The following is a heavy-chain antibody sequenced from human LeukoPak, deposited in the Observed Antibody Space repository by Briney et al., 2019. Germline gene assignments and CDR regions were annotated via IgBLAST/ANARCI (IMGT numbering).Heavy chain of an antibody. CDR1: GYTFTSYG. D-gene: IGHD5-24*01. Sequence: ASVKVSCKASGYTFTSYGISWVRQAPGQGLEWMGWISAYNGNTNCAQKLQGRVTMTTDTSTSTAYMELRSLRSDDTAVYYCAREWRDGYNRKDINHDYWGQGTLVTVSS. CDR3: AREWRDGYNRKDINHDY. V-gene: IGHV1-18*01. J-gene: IGHJ4*02. CDR2: ISAYNGNT.